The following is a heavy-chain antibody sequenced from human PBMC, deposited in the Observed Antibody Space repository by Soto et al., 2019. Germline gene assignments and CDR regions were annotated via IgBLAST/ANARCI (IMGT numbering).Heavy chain of an antibody. J-gene: IGHJ6*02. V-gene: IGHV1-69*13. CDR3: ARVRGLIAAAGTAYYYYGMDV. CDR2: IIPIFGTA. Sequence: SVKVSCKASVGPSSSYAISCLRHSPGQWLDLIGGIIPIFGTANYAQKFQGRVTITADESTSTAYMELSSLRSEDTAVYYCARVRGLIAAAGTAYYYYGMDVWGQGTTVTVSS. D-gene: IGHD6-13*01. CDR1: VGPSSSYA.